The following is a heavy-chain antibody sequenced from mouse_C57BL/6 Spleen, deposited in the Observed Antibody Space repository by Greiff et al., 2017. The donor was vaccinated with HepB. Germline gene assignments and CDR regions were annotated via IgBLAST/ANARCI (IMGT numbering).Heavy chain of an antibody. CDR1: GYTFTSYW. J-gene: IGHJ2*01. V-gene: IGHV1-64*01. CDR3: ARSRNYVRGYFDY. CDR2: IHPNSGST. Sequence: QVQLQQPGAELVKPGASVKLSCKASGYTFTSYWMHWVKQRPGQGLEWIGMIHPNSGSTNYNEKFKSKATLTVDKSSSTAYMQLSSLTSEDSAVYYCARSRNYVRGYFDYWGQGTTLTVSS. D-gene: IGHD2-1*01.